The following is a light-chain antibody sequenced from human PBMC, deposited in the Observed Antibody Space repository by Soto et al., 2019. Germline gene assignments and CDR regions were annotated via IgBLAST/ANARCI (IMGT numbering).Light chain of an antibody. V-gene: IGKV1-33*01. Sequence: DIQMTQSPSSLSASVGDRVTITCRASQSISSYLHWYQQKPGKAPKLLIYDASNLEKGAPSRFSGSGSGTDFTFDISSLQPEDVATYYCQHHHNLPHFGQGTKVEIK. CDR3: QHHHNLPH. J-gene: IGKJ1*01. CDR1: QSISSY. CDR2: DAS.